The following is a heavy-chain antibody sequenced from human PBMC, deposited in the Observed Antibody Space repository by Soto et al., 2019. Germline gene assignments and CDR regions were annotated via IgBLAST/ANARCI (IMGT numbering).Heavy chain of an antibody. D-gene: IGHD3-22*01. CDR3: ARDRYYDSSGYRYYYGMDV. Sequence: WASVKVSCKASGYTFTSYGISWVRQAHGQGLEWMGWISAYNGNTNYAQKLQGRGTMTTDTSTSPADMELRSLRSDDTAVYYCARDRYYDSSGYRYYYGMDVWCQGTTVTVSS. CDR1: GYTFTSYG. CDR2: ISAYNGNT. V-gene: IGHV1-18*01. J-gene: IGHJ6*02.